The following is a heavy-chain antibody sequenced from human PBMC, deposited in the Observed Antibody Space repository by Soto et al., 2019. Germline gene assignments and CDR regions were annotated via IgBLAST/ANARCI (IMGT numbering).Heavy chain of an antibody. CDR2: INVYNDNT. J-gene: IGHJ4*02. Sequence: ASVKVSCKASGYTFTSYGISWVRQAPGQGLEWMGWINVYNDNTNYAQKLQGRVTMTTDTSTSTAYMELRSLRSDDTAVYYCARTVTQPLDYWGQGTLVTVSS. CDR1: GYTFTSYG. V-gene: IGHV1-18*01. CDR3: ARTVTQPLDY. D-gene: IGHD2-15*01.